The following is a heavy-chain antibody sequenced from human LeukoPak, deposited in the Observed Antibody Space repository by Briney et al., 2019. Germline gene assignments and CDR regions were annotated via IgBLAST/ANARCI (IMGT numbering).Heavy chain of an antibody. V-gene: IGHV4-39*07. D-gene: IGHD6-19*01. CDR1: GGSISSSSYY. Sequence: SETLSLTCTVSGGSISSSSYYWGWIRQPPGKGLEWIGSIYYSGSTYYNPSLKSRVTISVDTSKNQFSLKLSSVTAADTAVYYCARASPKLSIAVAVDYWGQGTLVTVSS. CDR3: ARASPKLSIAVAVDY. J-gene: IGHJ4*02. CDR2: IYYSGST.